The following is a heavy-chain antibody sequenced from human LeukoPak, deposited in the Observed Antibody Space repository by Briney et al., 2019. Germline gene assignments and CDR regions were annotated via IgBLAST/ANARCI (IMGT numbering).Heavy chain of an antibody. J-gene: IGHJ4*02. D-gene: IGHD5-24*01. Sequence: GGSLRLSCAASGFTFSSYGMHWVRQAPGKGLEWVAVISYDGSNKYYADSVRGRFTISRDNSKNTLYLQMNSLRAEDTAVYYCAKSGYNRFDYWGQGTLVTVSS. CDR1: GFTFSSYG. CDR2: ISYDGSNK. V-gene: IGHV3-30*18. CDR3: AKSGYNRFDY.